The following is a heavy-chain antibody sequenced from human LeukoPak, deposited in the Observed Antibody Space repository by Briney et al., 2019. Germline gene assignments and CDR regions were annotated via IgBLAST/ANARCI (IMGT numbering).Heavy chain of an antibody. CDR3: ARAPRITIFGVVPYYFDY. J-gene: IGHJ4*02. D-gene: IGHD3-3*01. CDR2: INHSGST. Sequence: PSETLSLTCAVYGGSFSGYYWSWIRQPPGKGLEWIGEINHSGSTYYNPSLKSRVTISVDRSKNQFSLKLSSVTAADTAVYYCARAPRITIFGVVPYYFDYWGQGTLVTVSS. CDR1: GGSFSGYY. V-gene: IGHV4-34*01.